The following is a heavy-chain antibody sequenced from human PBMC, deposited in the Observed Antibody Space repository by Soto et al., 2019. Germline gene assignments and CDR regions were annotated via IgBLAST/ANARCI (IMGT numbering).Heavy chain of an antibody. CDR3: ARQRITRVRGVSSSGLDV. V-gene: IGHV5-51*01. D-gene: IGHD3-10*01. Sequence: PGESLKISCKGSGHSFTSYYIAWVRQMPGKGLEWMGIIHPGDSETRYSPSFQGHVIISADKSISSAYLQWSSLEAADTAMYYCARQRITRVRGVSSSGLDVWGQGTTVTVSS. J-gene: IGHJ6*02. CDR2: IHPGDSET. CDR1: GHSFTSYY.